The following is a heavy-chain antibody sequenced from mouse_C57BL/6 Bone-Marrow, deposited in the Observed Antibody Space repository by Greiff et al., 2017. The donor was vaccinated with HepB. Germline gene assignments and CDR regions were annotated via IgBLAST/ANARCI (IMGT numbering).Heavy chain of an antibody. J-gene: IGHJ1*03. CDR2: IYPRSGNT. D-gene: IGHD1-1*02. CDR3: ARGGYGYFDV. Sequence: QVQLQESGAELARPGASVKLSCKASGYTFTSYGISWVKQRTGQGLEWIGEIYPRSGNTYYNEKFKGKATLTADKSSSPAYMELRSLTSEDSAVYFCARGGYGYFDVWGTGTTVTVSS. V-gene: IGHV1-81*01. CDR1: GYTFTSYG.